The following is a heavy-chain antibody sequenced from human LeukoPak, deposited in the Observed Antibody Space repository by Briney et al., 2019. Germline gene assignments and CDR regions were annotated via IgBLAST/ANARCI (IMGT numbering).Heavy chain of an antibody. Sequence: PSETLSLTCTVSAGSISSSSYSWGWIRQPPGKGLEWIGSIYITRGADYNPSLRSRVILSVDTSMNQFSMHLTSVTAADTAVYYCARESRIVEGDGYYMDVWGKGTSVTISS. J-gene: IGHJ6*03. CDR3: ARESRIVEGDGYYMDV. D-gene: IGHD2/OR15-2a*01. CDR2: IYITRGA. CDR1: AGSISSSSYS. V-gene: IGHV4-39*07.